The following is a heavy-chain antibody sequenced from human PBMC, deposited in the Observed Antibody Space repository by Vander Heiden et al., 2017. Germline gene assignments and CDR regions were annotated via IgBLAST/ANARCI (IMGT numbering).Heavy chain of an antibody. CDR2: IYYSGST. CDR3: ARYCSSTSCHEGLWFDP. V-gene: IGHV4-31*03. CDR1: GGSISSGGYY. J-gene: IGHJ5*02. D-gene: IGHD2-2*01. Sequence: QVQLQESGPGLVKPSQTLSLTCTVPGGSISSGGYYWSWIRQHPGKGLEWIVYIYYSGSTYYNPSLKSRVTISVDTSKNQFSLKLSSVTAADTAVYYCARYCSSTSCHEGLWFDPWGQGTLVTVSS.